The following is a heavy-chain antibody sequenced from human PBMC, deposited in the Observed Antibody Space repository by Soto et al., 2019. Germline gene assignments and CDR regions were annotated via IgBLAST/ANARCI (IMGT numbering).Heavy chain of an antibody. Sequence: EVQLVESGGGLVQPGRSLRLSCAASGFTFDDYAMHWVRQAPGKGLEWVSGISWNSGSIGYADSVKGRFTISRDNAKNSLYLQMNSMRAEDTALYYCAKDINYDSLTGCHDYWGQGTLVTVSS. D-gene: IGHD3-9*01. V-gene: IGHV3-9*01. CDR2: ISWNSGSI. CDR3: AKDINYDSLTGCHDY. CDR1: GFTFDDYA. J-gene: IGHJ4*02.